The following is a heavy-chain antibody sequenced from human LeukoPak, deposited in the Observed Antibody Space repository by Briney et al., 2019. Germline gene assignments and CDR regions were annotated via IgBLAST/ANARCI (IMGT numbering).Heavy chain of an antibody. V-gene: IGHV3-48*01. CDR1: GFTFSSYS. CDR2: ISSSSSTI. J-gene: IGHJ4*02. Sequence: PGGSLRLSCAASGFTFSSYSMNWVRQAPGKGLEWVSYISSSSSTIYYADSVKGRFTISRDNAENSLYLQMNSLRAEDTAVYYCARVTPALGGFWSGYLDYWGQGTLVTVSS. D-gene: IGHD3-3*01. CDR3: ARVTPALGGFWSGYLDY.